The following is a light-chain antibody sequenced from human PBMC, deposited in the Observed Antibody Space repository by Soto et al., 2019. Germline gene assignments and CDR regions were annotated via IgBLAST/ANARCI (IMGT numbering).Light chain of an antibody. CDR3: QQYNSYSPET. Sequence: DIQMTQSPSILSASVGDRVTITCRASQSISSWLAWYQQKPGKAPKLLIYDASSLESGVPSRFSGSGSGTEFILTISSLQPDDFATYYCQQYNSYSPETFGQGTKVDIK. CDR2: DAS. CDR1: QSISSW. J-gene: IGKJ1*01. V-gene: IGKV1-5*01.